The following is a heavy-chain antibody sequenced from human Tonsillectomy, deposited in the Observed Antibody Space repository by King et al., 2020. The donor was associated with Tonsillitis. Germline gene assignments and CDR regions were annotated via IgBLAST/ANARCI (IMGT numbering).Heavy chain of an antibody. Sequence: DVQLVESGGGLVQPGGSLRLSCAVSGFTFSSYEMNWVRQAPGKGLEWVSYIRSSGSTIYYADSVKGRFTISRDNAKNSLYLQMNSLRAEDTAVYYCARGLAGNPYYFDYWGQGNLVTVSS. CDR1: GFTFSSYE. CDR3: ARGLAGNPYYFDY. CDR2: IRSSGSTI. V-gene: IGHV3-48*03. J-gene: IGHJ4*02. D-gene: IGHD6-13*01.